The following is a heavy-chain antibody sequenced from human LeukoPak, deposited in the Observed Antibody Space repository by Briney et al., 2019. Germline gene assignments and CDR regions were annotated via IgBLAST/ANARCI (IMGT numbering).Heavy chain of an antibody. V-gene: IGHV1-2*02. CDR2: ISPDSGGT. Sequence: ASVKVSCKSSGYTFLDYYIHCVRQAPGQGLEFLGWISPDSGGTNYPQKFQGRVTLTRDTSISTAYMELSRLRSDDTAVYYCARGSETSWCDYWGQGTLVTVSS. J-gene: IGHJ4*02. D-gene: IGHD2-2*01. CDR3: ARGSETSWCDY. CDR1: GYTFLDYY.